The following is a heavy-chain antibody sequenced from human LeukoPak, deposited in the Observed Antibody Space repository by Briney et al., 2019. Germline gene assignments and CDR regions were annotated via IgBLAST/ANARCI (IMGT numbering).Heavy chain of an antibody. CDR3: ATATSWTFDP. CDR2: IGGSGGST. CDR1: GFTLSSYA. D-gene: IGHD2-2*01. J-gene: IGHJ5*02. V-gene: IGHV3-23*01. Sequence: EGSLRLSCAASGFTLSSYAMSWVRQAPGKGLEWVSSIGGSGGSTYYADSVKGRFTISRDNSKNTLYLQMNSLRGEDTAVYYCATATSWTFDPWGQGTLVTVSS.